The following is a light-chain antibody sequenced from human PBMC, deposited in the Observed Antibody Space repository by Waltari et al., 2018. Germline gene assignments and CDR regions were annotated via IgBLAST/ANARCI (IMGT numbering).Light chain of an antibody. V-gene: IGKV3-11*01. Sequence: EIVLTQSPATLSLSPGERATLSCRASQSVSSYLAWYQQKPGQAPRLLIYDASNRATGIPARFSGSGSGTDFPLTISSLEPEAFAVYYCQQRSNWPPMYAFGQGTKLVIK. CDR3: QQRSNWPPMYA. CDR1: QSVSSY. CDR2: DAS. J-gene: IGKJ2*01.